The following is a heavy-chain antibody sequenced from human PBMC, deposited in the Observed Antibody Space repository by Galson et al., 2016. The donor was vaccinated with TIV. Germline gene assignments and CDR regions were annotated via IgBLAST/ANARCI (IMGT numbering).Heavy chain of an antibody. CDR2: INPNSGGT. CDR1: GYTFTDYY. Sequence: SVKVSCKASGYTFTDYYVHWVRQAPGQGLEWMGWINPNSGGTIYAQKFQGRVTMTRDTSISTAFMEVKRLRYDDTALYFCARDDGSTSGSNFWGQGTLATVSS. V-gene: IGHV1-2*02. J-gene: IGHJ4*02. D-gene: IGHD3-22*01. CDR3: ARDDGSTSGSNF.